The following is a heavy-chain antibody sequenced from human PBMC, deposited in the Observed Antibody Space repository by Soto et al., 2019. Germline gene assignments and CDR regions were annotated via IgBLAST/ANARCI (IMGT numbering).Heavy chain of an antibody. CDR2: ISYDGSNK. CDR3: AKDPRYNWNYPDY. V-gene: IGHV3-30*18. J-gene: IGHJ4*02. D-gene: IGHD1-20*01. Sequence: PGGSLRLSCAASGLTFRSYGMHWVRQAPGKGLEWVAVISYDGSNKYYADSVKGRFTISRDNSKNTLYLQMNSLRAEDTAVYYCAKDPRYNWNYPDYWGQGTLVTVSS. CDR1: GLTFRSYG.